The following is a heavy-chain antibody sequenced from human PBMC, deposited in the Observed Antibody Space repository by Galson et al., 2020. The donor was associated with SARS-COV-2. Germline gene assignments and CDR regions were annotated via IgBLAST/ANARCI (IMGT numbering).Heavy chain of an antibody. J-gene: IGHJ3*02. D-gene: IGHD1-26*01. CDR2: IYPGDSDT. V-gene: IGHV5-51*01. CDR1: GYSFTSYW. Sequence: HGESLKISCKGSGYSFTSYWIGWVRQIPGKGLEWMGIIYPGDSDTRYSPSFQGQVTISADKSISTAYLQWSSLKASDTAMYYCANAGSYSGSYFGGDAFDIWGQGTMVTVSS. CDR3: ANAGSYSGSYFGGDAFDI.